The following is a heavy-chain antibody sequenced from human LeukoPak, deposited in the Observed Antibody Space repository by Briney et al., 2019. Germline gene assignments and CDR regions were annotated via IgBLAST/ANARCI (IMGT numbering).Heavy chain of an antibody. CDR2: INWNGGST. D-gene: IGHD6-19*01. V-gene: IGHV3-20*04. CDR1: GFTFSSYG. J-gene: IGHJ4*02. CDR3: AKLTAVAGHFDY. Sequence: GGSLRLSCAASGFTFSSYGMSWVRQAPGKGLEWVSGINWNGGSTGYADSVKGRFTISRDNAKNSLYLQMNSLRAEDTALYYCAKLTAVAGHFDYWGQGTLVTVSS.